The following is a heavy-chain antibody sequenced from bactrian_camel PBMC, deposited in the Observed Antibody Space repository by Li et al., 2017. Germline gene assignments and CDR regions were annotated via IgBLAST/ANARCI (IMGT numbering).Heavy chain of an antibody. D-gene: IGHD6*01. J-gene: IGHJ4*01. V-gene: IGHV3S53*01. Sequence: HVQLVESGGGSVEAGGSLRLSCEVIGLVDSPRCMGWFRQATGEERERVATIDSVGFTTYGDAVRGRFTISKDNAKNTLYLQMDSLEPEDTATYYCAADNGGRTAVPSCLREAAYRYWGQGTQVTVS. CDR1: GLVDSPRC. CDR2: IDSVGFT. CDR3: AADNGGRTAVPSCLREAAYRY.